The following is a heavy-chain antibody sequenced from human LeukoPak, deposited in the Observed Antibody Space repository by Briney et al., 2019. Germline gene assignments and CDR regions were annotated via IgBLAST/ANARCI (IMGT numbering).Heavy chain of an antibody. CDR1: GGTFSSYA. D-gene: IGHD1-26*01. CDR2: IIPIFGTA. J-gene: IGHJ4*02. V-gene: IGHV1-69*13. Sequence: ASVKVSCKASGGTFSSYAISWVRQAPGQGLEWMGGIIPIFGTASYAQKFQGRVTIIADESTSTAYMELSSLRSEDTAVYYCARGVVGATTGAYSFDYWGRGTLVTVSS. CDR3: ARGVVGATTGAYSFDY.